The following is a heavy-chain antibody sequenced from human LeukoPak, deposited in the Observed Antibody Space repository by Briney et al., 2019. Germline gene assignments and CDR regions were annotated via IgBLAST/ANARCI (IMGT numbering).Heavy chain of an antibody. CDR2: ISAYNGNT. V-gene: IGHV1-18*01. CDR3: ARDPGDGMDV. D-gene: IGHD1-26*01. J-gene: IGHJ6*02. CDR1: GYTFTSYG. Sequence: GASVKVSCKASGYTFTSYGISWVRQAPGQGLEWMGWISAYNGNTNYAQKLQGRVTITADESTSTAYMELSSLKSEDTAVYYCARDPGDGMDVWGQGTTVTVSS.